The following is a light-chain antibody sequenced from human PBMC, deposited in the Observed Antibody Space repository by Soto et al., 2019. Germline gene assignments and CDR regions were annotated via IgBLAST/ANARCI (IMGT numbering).Light chain of an antibody. Sequence: EIVLTQSPATLSLSPGERATLSCRASQSVSSYLAWYQQKPGQAPRLLIYDASNRATGIPARFSGSGSGTDFTLTFSSLEPEDFAVYYCQQRSNWPTFGGGTKLEIK. J-gene: IGKJ4*01. CDR1: QSVSSY. CDR3: QQRSNWPT. V-gene: IGKV3-11*01. CDR2: DAS.